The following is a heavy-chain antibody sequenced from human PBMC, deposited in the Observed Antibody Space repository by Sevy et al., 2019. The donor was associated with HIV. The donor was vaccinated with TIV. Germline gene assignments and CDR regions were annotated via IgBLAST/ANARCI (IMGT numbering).Heavy chain of an antibody. V-gene: IGHV1-18*01. Sequence: ASVKVSCKASGYTFSSYGISWVRQAPGQGPEWMGWISDYNGYTNYAHKFQGRVTMSTETSTRTAYMELRSLSSDDTAVYFCAREGYYYRSGTYSPPNYYGMDVWGQGTAVTDSS. J-gene: IGHJ6*02. CDR1: GYTFSSYG. D-gene: IGHD3-10*01. CDR2: ISDYNGYT. CDR3: AREGYYYRSGTYSPPNYYGMDV.